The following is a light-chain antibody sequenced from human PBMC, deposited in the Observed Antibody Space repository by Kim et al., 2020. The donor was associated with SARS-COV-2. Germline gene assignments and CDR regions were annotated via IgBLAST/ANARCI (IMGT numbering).Light chain of an antibody. J-gene: IGLJ1*01. Sequence: QRVTISCTGSSSNSGAGYDVHWYQQFPGTAPKLRIYVNGNRPTGIPDRFSGSKSGTSASLAITGLQAEDEADYYCQSYDSNLSGYVFGTGTKVTVL. CDR2: VNG. CDR3: QSYDSNLSGYV. V-gene: IGLV1-40*01. CDR1: SSNSGAGYD.